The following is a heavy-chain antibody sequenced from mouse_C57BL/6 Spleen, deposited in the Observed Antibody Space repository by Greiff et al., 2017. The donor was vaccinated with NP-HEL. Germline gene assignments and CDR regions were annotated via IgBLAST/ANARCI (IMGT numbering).Heavy chain of an antibody. CDR2: IDPSDSET. Sequence: HVQLQQPGAELVRPGSSVKLSCKASGYTFTSYWMHWVKQRPIQGLEWIGNIDPSDSETHYNQKFKDKATLTVDKSSSTAYMQLSSLTSEDSAVYDCARGANDYPFAYWGQGTLVTVSA. D-gene: IGHD2-4*01. J-gene: IGHJ3*01. CDR3: ARGANDYPFAY. V-gene: IGHV1-52*01. CDR1: GYTFTSYW.